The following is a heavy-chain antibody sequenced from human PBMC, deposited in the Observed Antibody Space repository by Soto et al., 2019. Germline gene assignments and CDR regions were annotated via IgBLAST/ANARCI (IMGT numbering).Heavy chain of an antibody. J-gene: IGHJ5*02. V-gene: IGHV1-8*02. Sequence: ASVKVSCKASGYTFTSYDINWVRQATGQGLEWMGWMNPNSGNTGYAQKFQGRVTMTRNTSISTAYMELSSLRSEDTAVYYCARVPLRGVIPNANWFDPWGQGTLVTVSS. CDR3: ARVPLRGVIPNANWFDP. CDR1: GYTFTSYD. D-gene: IGHD3-10*01. CDR2: MNPNSGNT.